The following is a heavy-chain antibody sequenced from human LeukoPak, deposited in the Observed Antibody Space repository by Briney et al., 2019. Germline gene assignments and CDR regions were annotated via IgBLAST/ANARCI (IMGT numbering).Heavy chain of an antibody. Sequence: GGSLRLSCAASGFTFSSYWMSWVRQAPGKGLEWVANIKQDGSEKYYVDSVKGRLTISRDNAKNSLYLQMNSLRAEDTAVYYCARGYDSSGYWYFDYWGQGTLVTVSS. CDR1: GFTFSSYW. D-gene: IGHD3-22*01. CDR3: ARGYDSSGYWYFDY. J-gene: IGHJ4*02. CDR2: IKQDGSEK. V-gene: IGHV3-7*04.